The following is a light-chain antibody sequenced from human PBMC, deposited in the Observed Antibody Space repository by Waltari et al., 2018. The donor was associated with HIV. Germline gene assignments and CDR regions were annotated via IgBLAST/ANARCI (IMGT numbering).Light chain of an antibody. J-gene: IGKJ4*01. CDR3: QQYGSSPLT. CDR2: GAS. CDR1: QRVTSSF. Sequence: EIVLTQSPGTLSLSPGERATLSCRASQRVTSSFLSWYQQKPGQAPRLLSYGASSRATGIPDRLSGGGAGTDFTLTISRLEPEDFAVYYRQQYGSSPLTFGGGTKVDIK. V-gene: IGKV3-20*01.